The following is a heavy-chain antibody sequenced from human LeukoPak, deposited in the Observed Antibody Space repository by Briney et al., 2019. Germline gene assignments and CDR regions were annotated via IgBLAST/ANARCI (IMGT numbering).Heavy chain of an antibody. Sequence: GGSLRLSCAASGFTFSSYSMNWVRQAPGKGLEWVSSISSSSSYIYYADSVKGRFTISRDNAKNSLYLQMNSLRAEDTAVYYCARDGSSGYSFDYWGQGTLVTVSS. CDR2: ISSSSSYI. CDR3: ARDGSSGYSFDY. V-gene: IGHV3-21*01. CDR1: GFTFSSYS. D-gene: IGHD3-22*01. J-gene: IGHJ4*02.